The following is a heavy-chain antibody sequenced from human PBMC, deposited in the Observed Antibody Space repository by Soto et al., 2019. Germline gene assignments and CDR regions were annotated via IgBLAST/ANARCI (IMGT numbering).Heavy chain of an antibody. D-gene: IGHD6-25*01. V-gene: IGHV4-59*01. CDR2: IYYSGST. Sequence: PSETLSLTCSVSGVSINSYYWSWIRQPPGKGLEWIGYIYYSGSTNYNPSLKSRVTISVDTSKNQFSLKLSSVTAADTAVYYCARGGSSAWHNWFDPWGQGTLVTVSS. CDR3: ARGGSSAWHNWFDP. CDR1: GVSINSYY. J-gene: IGHJ5*02.